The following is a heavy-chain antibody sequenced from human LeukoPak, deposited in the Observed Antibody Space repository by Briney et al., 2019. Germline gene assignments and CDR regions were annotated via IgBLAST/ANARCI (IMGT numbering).Heavy chain of an antibody. CDR2: ISGSSSTI. J-gene: IGHJ4*02. Sequence: PGGSLRLSCAASGFTFSSYSMNWVRQAPGKGLEWVSYISGSSSTIYYADSVKGRFTISRDNAKNSLYLQMNSLRAEDTAVYYCARDRVEMATPPPDYWGQGTLVTVSS. CDR3: ARDRVEMATPPPDY. V-gene: IGHV3-48*04. D-gene: IGHD5-24*01. CDR1: GFTFSSYS.